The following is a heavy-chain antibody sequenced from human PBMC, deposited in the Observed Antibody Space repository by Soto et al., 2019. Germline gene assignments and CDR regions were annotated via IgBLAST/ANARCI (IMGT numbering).Heavy chain of an antibody. V-gene: IGHV3-30*18. CDR3: AKDPYYDFWSGYLFDY. CDR2: ISYDGSNK. Sequence: GGSLRLSCAASGFTFSSYGMHWVRQAPGKGLEWVAVISYDGSNKYYADSVKGRFTISRDNSKNTLYLQMNSLRAEDTAVYYCAKDPYYDFWSGYLFDYWGQGTLVTVSS. CDR1: GFTFSSYG. J-gene: IGHJ4*02. D-gene: IGHD3-3*01.